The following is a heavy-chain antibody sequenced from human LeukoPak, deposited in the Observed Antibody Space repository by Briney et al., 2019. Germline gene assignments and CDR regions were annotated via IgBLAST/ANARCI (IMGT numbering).Heavy chain of an antibody. CDR1: GFTFSSYW. V-gene: IGHV3-7*01. Sequence: GGSLRLSCAVSGFTFSSYWMSWVRQVPGKGLEWVANIKQDGSEKYYVDSLKGRFTISRDNAKNSLYLQVNSLRAEDTAVYYCAKVRCSTSCYFGAFDIWGQGTLVTVSS. CDR2: IKQDGSEK. D-gene: IGHD2-2*01. CDR3: AKVRCSTSCYFGAFDI. J-gene: IGHJ4*02.